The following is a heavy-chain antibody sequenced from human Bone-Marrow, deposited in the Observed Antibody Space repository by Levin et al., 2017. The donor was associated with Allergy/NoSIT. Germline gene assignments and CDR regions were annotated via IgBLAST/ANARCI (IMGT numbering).Heavy chain of an antibody. CDR3: ARDDNFWSGYPEVRAFDI. CDR1: GFTFSSYE. CDR2: ISNTGSTI. Sequence: GGSLRLSCAASGFTFSSYEMNWVRQAPGKGLEWVSYISNTGSTIYYADSMKGRFTISRDNAKNSLYLQMNSLRAEDTAVYYCARDDNFWSGYPEVRAFDIWGQGTTVIVSS. J-gene: IGHJ3*02. D-gene: IGHD3-3*01. V-gene: IGHV3-48*03.